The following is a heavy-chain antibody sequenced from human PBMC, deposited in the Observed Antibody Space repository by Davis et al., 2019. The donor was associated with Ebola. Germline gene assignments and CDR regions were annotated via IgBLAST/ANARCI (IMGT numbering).Heavy chain of an antibody. D-gene: IGHD3-10*01. J-gene: IGHJ4*02. CDR2: ISSTGNDI. CDR1: GFTFSNYN. Sequence: PGGSLRLSCAASGFTFSNYNLNWVRQAPGKELEWISYISSTGNDIYYADSVRGRFTISRDNAKNSLFLEMNSLGAEDTALYYCAREEVYGAVTYYNSGIDYWGQGTLVTVSS. V-gene: IGHV3-21*01. CDR3: AREEVYGAVTYYNSGIDY.